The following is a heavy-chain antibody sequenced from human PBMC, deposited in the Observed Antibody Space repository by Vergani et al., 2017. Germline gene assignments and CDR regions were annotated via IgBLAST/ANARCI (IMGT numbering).Heavy chain of an antibody. Sequence: QVQLQESGPGLVKPSETLSLTCTVSGGSISSYYWSWIRQPPGKGVEWIGYIYYSGSTNYNPSLKSRVTISVDTSKNQFSLKLSSVTAADTAVYYCARESPYGDSGMDVWGQGTTVTVSS. CDR2: IYYSGST. CDR1: GGSISSYY. J-gene: IGHJ6*02. CDR3: ARESPYGDSGMDV. D-gene: IGHD4-17*01. V-gene: IGHV4-59*01.